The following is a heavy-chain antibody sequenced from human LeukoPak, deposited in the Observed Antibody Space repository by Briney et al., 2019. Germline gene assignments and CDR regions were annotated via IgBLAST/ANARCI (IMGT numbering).Heavy chain of an antibody. J-gene: IGHJ4*02. CDR2: INPNSGGT. CDR1: GYTFTGYY. CDR3: ARDFVPSSNTASDY. D-gene: IGHD5-18*01. V-gene: IGHV1-2*02. Sequence: GASVKVSCKASGYTFTGYYMHWVRQAPGQGLEWMGWINPNSGGTNYAQKFQGRVTMTRDTSISTAYMELSRLRSDDTAVYYCARDFVPSSNTASDYWGQGTLVTVSS.